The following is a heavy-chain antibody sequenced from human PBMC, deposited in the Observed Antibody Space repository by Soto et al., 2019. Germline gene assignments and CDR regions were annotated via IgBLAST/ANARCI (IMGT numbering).Heavy chain of an antibody. Sequence: EVQLVESGGGLVKPGGSLRLSCAASGFTFSSYSMNWVRQAPGKGLEWVSSISSSSSYIYYADSVKGRFTNSRDNAKNSLYLQMNSLRAEDTAVYYCARDASYRIVAASRYYYYMDGWGKGTTVTVSS. J-gene: IGHJ6*03. CDR3: ARDASYRIVAASRYYYYMDG. CDR1: GFTFSSYS. D-gene: IGHD2-15*01. CDR2: ISSSSSYI. V-gene: IGHV3-21*01.